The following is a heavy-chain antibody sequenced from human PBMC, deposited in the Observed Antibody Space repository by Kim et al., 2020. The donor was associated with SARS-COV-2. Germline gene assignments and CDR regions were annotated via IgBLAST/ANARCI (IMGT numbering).Heavy chain of an antibody. D-gene: IGHD6-19*01. CDR3: ARLRRSGYSSGGLFDY. V-gene: IGHV4-59*08. Sequence: SLKSRVTISVDKSKNQFALKLSSGTAADTAVYYCARLRRSGYSSGGLFDYWGQGTLVTVSS. J-gene: IGHJ4*02.